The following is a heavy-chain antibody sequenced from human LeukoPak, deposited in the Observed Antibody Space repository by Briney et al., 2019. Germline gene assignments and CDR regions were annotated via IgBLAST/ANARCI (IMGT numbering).Heavy chain of an antibody. CDR2: INTYNGNT. J-gene: IGHJ4*02. D-gene: IGHD1-26*01. CDR1: GYTFTSYG. Sequence: VASVKVSCKASGYTFTSYGISWVRQAPGQGLEWMGWINTYNGNTNYAQTLQGRVTMTTDTSTSTAYMDLRSLRSDDTAVYYCARDPSLIVGATISFFDYWGQGTLVTVSS. V-gene: IGHV1-18*01. CDR3: ARDPSLIVGATISFFDY.